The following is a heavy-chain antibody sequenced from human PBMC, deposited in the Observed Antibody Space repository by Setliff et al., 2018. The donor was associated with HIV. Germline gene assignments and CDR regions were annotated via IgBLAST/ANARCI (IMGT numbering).Heavy chain of an antibody. CDR2: IFPFFGSA. Sequence: ASVKVSCKASGGTFSSYGVNWVRQAPGQGLEWMGGIFPFFGSANYAQKFQGRVTITEDVSTSTIYMELSSLTSEDTAVYYCARGADGDYRYYMDVWGRGTTVTVSS. D-gene: IGHD4-17*01. CDR1: GGTFSSYG. J-gene: IGHJ6*03. V-gene: IGHV1-69*13. CDR3: ARGADGDYRYYMDV.